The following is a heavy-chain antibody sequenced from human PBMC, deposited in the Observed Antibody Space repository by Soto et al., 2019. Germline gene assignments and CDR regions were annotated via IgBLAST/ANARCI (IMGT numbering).Heavy chain of an antibody. V-gene: IGHV1-69*01. CDR3: ARPNYGDYQLDY. D-gene: IGHD4-17*01. Sequence: QVQLVQSGAEVKKPGSSVKVSCKASGGTFSSYAISWVRQAPGQGLEWMGGIIPIFGTANYGQKFQGRVTITADESMRTAYMELSSLRSEDTAVYYCARPNYGDYQLDYWGQGTLVTVSS. J-gene: IGHJ4*02. CDR1: GGTFSSYA. CDR2: IIPIFGTA.